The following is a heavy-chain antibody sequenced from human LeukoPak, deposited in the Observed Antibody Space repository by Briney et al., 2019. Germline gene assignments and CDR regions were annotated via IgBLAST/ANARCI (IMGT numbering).Heavy chain of an antibody. J-gene: IGHJ6*02. CDR1: GGSITSSSYS. CDR3: ARLSPGERDYYYYSMDV. CDR2: IFHSGST. V-gene: IGHV4-39*01. Sequence: SETLSLTCTVSGGSITSSSYSCDWIRQPPGKGLEWIGRIFHSGSTYYTPSLKSRLIISVDTSKTQFSLNLSSVTAADTAVYYCARLSPGERDYYYYSMDVWGQGTTVTVSS. D-gene: IGHD4-17*01.